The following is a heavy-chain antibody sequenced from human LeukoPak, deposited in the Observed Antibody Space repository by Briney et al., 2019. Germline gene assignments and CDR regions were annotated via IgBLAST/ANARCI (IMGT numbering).Heavy chain of an antibody. CDR1: GFTFDDYT. J-gene: IGHJ6*02. CDR3: AKDFGDCSSTSCFLGMDV. V-gene: IGHV3-43*01. Sequence: PGGSLRLSCAASGFTFDDYTMHWVRQAPGKGQEWVSLISWDGGSTYYADSVKGRFTISRDNSKNSRYLQMNSLRTEDTALYYCAKDFGDCSSTSCFLGMDVWGQGTTVTVSS. D-gene: IGHD2-2*01. CDR2: ISWDGGST.